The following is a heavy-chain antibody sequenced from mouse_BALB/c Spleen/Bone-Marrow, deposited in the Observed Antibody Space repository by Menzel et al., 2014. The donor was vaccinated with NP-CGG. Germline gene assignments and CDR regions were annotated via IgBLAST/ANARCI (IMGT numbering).Heavy chain of an antibody. CDR1: GYTFTTYF. CDR2: IYPGNINI. D-gene: IGHD2-14*01. Sequence: VQLQQSGPELVKPGASMRISCKASGYTFTTYFIHWVKQRPGQGLEWIGWIYPGNINIKYNENFTDKVTLTADKSSNTAHLQFSSLTSEDSAVYFCARGDYYRSVMDYWGQGTSVTVSS. J-gene: IGHJ4*01. CDR3: ARGDYYRSVMDY. V-gene: IGHV1S56*01.